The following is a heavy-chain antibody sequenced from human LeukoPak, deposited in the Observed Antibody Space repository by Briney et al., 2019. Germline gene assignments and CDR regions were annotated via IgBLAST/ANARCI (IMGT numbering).Heavy chain of an antibody. CDR1: GYTFTSYD. CDR2: MNPNSGNT. Sequence: GASVKVSCKASGYTFTSYDINWVRQATGQGLEWMGWMNPNSGNTGYAQKFQGRVTITADKSTSTAYMELSSLRSEDTAVYYCARDNQEGDYYYYMDVWGKGTTVTVSS. CDR3: ARDNQEGDYYYYMDV. V-gene: IGHV1-8*01. J-gene: IGHJ6*03.